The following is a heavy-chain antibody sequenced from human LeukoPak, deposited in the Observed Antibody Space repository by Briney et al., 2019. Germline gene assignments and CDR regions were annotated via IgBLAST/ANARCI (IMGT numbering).Heavy chain of an antibody. V-gene: IGHV1-2*02. Sequence: ASVKASCKASGYTFTGYYMHWVRQAPGQGLEWMGWINPNSGGTNYAQKFQGRVTMTRDTSISTAYMELSRLRSDDTAVYYCARTLYSSSSRIYYYYGMDVWGQGTTVTVSS. CDR2: INPNSGGT. J-gene: IGHJ6*02. CDR1: GYTFTGYY. CDR3: ARTLYSSSSRIYYYYGMDV. D-gene: IGHD6-13*01.